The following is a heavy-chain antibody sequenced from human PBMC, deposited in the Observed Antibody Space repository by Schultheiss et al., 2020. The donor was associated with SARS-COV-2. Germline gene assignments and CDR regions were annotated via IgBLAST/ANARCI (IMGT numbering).Heavy chain of an antibody. CDR1: GFTFSSYE. CDR3: ARENPSIGYSSGWMSFDY. J-gene: IGHJ4*02. Sequence: GGSLRLSCAASGFTFSSYEMNWVRQAPGKGLEWVAVISYDGSNKYYADSVKGRFTISRDNSKNTLYLQMNSLRAEDTAVYYCARENPSIGYSSGWMSFDYWGQGTLVTVSS. CDR2: ISYDGSNK. D-gene: IGHD6-19*01. V-gene: IGHV3-30-3*01.